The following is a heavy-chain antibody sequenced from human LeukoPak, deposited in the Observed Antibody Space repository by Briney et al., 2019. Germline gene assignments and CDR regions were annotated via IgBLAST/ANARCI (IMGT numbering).Heavy chain of an antibody. V-gene: IGHV3-21*01. Sequence: GGSLRLSCAASGFTFSSYSMNWVRQAPGKGLEWVSSISSSSSYIYYADSVKGRFTISRDNAKNSLYLQMNSLRAEDTAVYYCARLNSGSYPYFDYWGQGTLVTVSS. CDR1: GFTFSSYS. J-gene: IGHJ4*02. D-gene: IGHD1-26*01. CDR3: ARLNSGSYPYFDY. CDR2: ISSSSSYI.